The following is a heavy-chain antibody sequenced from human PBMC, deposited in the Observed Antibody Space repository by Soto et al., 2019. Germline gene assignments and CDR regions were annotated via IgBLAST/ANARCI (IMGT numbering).Heavy chain of an antibody. V-gene: IGHV4-31*03. CDR1: GGSISSGGYY. CDR2: IYYSGST. D-gene: IGHD6-19*01. J-gene: IGHJ6*02. Sequence: SETLSLTCTVSGGSISSGGYYWSWIRQHPGKGLEWIGYIYYSGSTYYNPSLKSRVTISVDASKNQSSLKLSSVTAADTAVYYCARDFTDSSGPTLGMGVWGQGTTVTVS. CDR3: ARDFTDSSGPTLGMGV.